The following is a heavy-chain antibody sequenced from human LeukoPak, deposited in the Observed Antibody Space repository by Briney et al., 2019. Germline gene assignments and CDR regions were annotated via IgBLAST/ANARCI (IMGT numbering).Heavy chain of an antibody. CDR2: IYYSGSP. D-gene: IGHD3-22*01. CDR3: ARNAWGEIITMIVVPYYYFDY. J-gene: IGHJ4*02. CDR1: GGSVSSSIYY. V-gene: IGHV4-39*07. Sequence: SETLSLTCTVSGGSVSSSIYYWGWIRQPPGKGLEWIGSIYYSGSPYYNPSLKSRVTISVDTSKNQFSLKLSSVTAADTAVYYCARNAWGEIITMIVVPYYYFDYWGQGTLVTVSS.